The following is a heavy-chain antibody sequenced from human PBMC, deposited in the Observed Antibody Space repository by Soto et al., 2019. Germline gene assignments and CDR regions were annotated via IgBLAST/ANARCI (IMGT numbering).Heavy chain of an antibody. CDR3: ARGPAHYDSSGPSAFDI. CDR1: GGSISSGDYY. Sequence: SETLSLTCTVSGGSISSGDYYWSWIRQPPGKGLEWIGYIYYSGSTYYNPSPKSRVTISVDTSKNQFSLKLSSVTAADTAVYYCARGPAHYDSSGPSAFDIWGQGTMVTVS. V-gene: IGHV4-30-4*01. J-gene: IGHJ3*02. D-gene: IGHD3-22*01. CDR2: IYYSGST.